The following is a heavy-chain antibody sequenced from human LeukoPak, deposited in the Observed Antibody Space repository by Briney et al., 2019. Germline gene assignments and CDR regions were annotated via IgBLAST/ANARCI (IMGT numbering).Heavy chain of an antibody. CDR3: ARGVRYSYWPFDY. J-gene: IGHJ4*02. CDR1: GGSFSSYY. CDR2: INHSGST. D-gene: IGHD5-18*01. Sequence: ASETLSLTCAVYGGSFSSYYWSWIRQPPGKWLEWIGEINHSGSTNYNPSLKSRVTISVDTSKNQFSLKLSSVTAADTAVYYCARGVRYSYWPFDYWGQGTLVTVSS. V-gene: IGHV4-34*01.